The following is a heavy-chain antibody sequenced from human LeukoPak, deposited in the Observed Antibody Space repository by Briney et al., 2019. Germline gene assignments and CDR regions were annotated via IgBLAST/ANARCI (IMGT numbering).Heavy chain of an antibody. CDR1: GFTFRNHF. CDR3: AREGFYGSGRGADFDY. CDR2: ISSSSNTI. V-gene: IGHV3-48*02. D-gene: IGHD3-10*01. J-gene: IGHJ4*02. Sequence: GGSLRLSCVVSGFTFRNHFMSWVRQAPGNGLEWASYISSSSNTIYYADSVKGRFIISRDNAKNSLFLQMNSLRDEDTAVYYCAREGFYGSGRGADFDYWGQGTLVTVSS.